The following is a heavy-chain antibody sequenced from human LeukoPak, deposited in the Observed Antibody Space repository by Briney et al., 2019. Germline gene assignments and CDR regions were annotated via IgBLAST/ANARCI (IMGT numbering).Heavy chain of an antibody. CDR3: ARSLNGGIAAAVDY. CDR1: GFTFSSYA. CDR2: ISYDGSNK. D-gene: IGHD6-13*01. V-gene: IGHV3-30*04. Sequence: PGRSLRLSCAASGFTFSSYAMHWVRQAPGKGLEWVAVISYDGSNKYYADSVKGRFTISRDNSKNTLYLQMNSLRAEDTGVYYCARSLNGGIAAAVDYWGQGTLVTVSS. J-gene: IGHJ4*02.